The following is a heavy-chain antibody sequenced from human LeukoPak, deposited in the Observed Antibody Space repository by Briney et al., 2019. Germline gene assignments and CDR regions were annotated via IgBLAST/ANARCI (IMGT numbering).Heavy chain of an antibody. V-gene: IGHV4-4*07. Sequence: SETLSLTCTVSGGSISSYYWSWIRQPAGKGLEWIGRIYTSGSTNYNPSLKSRVTMSVDTSKNQFSLQLNSMTPEDTAVYYCARDTRGGIYGDAPYYLDYWGQGTLVTVSS. CDR3: ARDTRGGIYGDAPYYLDY. CDR1: GGSISSYY. CDR2: IYTSGST. D-gene: IGHD1-26*01. J-gene: IGHJ4*02.